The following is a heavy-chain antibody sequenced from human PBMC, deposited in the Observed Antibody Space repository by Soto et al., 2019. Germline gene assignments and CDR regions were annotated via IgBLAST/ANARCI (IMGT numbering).Heavy chain of an antibody. CDR2: MWSDGSKK. CDR1: GVTVSSHG. J-gene: IGHJ6*02. Sequence: PGGALRLSCAAAGVTVSSHGMHWVRQAPGKGLEWGAVMWSDGSKKYYAYAGKGRFTISRDNSKNTLYLQMSSLRDDDTAVYYCAREPSPYYSYYGMEVCGQGTTVTLSS. CDR3: AREPSPYYSYYGMEV. V-gene: IGHV3-33*01.